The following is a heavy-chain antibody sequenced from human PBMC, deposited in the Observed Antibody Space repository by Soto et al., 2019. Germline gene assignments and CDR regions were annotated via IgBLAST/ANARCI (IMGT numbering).Heavy chain of an antibody. CDR3: CGPSTVTINWFFDL. D-gene: IGHD4-17*01. CDR1: GFTVSSNY. Sequence: EVQLVESGGGLVQPGGSLRLSCAASGFTVSSNYMSWVRQAPGKGLEWVSIIYGGGRTNYADSLKGRFTVSRDNYKNTLYLQMTSRRAEDTAMYYCCGPSTVTINWFFDLWGRCTLVTVSS. V-gene: IGHV3-66*01. J-gene: IGHJ2*01. CDR2: IYGGGRT.